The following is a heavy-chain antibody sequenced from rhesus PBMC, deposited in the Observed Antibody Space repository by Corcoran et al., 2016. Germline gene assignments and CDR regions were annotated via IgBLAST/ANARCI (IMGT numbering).Heavy chain of an antibody. J-gene: IGHJ4*01. Sequence: EVQLVETGGGLVQPGGSLKVSCPASGFSFSTYGMSLVRQAPGQGLEWVSAINNGGGSTYYADSVKGRFTISRDNSKNTLSLQMNSLRAEDTAVYYCAKDGTVTRYYFDYWGQGVLVTVSS. D-gene: IGHD3-9*01. V-gene: IGHV3S5*01. CDR1: GFSFSTYG. CDR3: AKDGTVTRYYFDY. CDR2: INNGGGST.